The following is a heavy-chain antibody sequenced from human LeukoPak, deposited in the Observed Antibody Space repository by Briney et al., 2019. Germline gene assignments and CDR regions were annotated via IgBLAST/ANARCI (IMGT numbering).Heavy chain of an antibody. Sequence: KTSETLSLTCTVSGGSISSSSYYWGWIRQPPGKGLEWIGSIYYSGNTYYNPSLKSRVTISVDTSKNQFSLTLSSVTAADTAVYYCARLFSSSWYRGAFDLWGQGTMVTVSS. J-gene: IGHJ3*01. CDR1: GGSISSSSYY. D-gene: IGHD6-13*01. V-gene: IGHV4-39*01. CDR2: IYYSGNT. CDR3: ARLFSSSWYRGAFDL.